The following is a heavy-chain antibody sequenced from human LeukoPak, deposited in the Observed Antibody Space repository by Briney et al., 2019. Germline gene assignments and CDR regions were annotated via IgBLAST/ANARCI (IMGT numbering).Heavy chain of an antibody. V-gene: IGHV3-23*01. J-gene: IGHJ4*02. CDR1: GFTFSSYW. D-gene: IGHD4-17*01. CDR2: ISGSGGST. CDR3: AKERGRPNDYGDYIGGTLDY. Sequence: GGSLRLSCAASGFTFSSYWMHWVRQAPGKGLEWVSAISGSGGSTYYADSVKGRFTISRDNSKNTLYLQMNSLRAEDTAVYYCAKERGRPNDYGDYIGGTLDYWGQGTLVTVSS.